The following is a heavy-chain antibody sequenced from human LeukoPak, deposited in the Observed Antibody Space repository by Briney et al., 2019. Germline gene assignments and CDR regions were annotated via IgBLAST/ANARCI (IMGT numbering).Heavy chain of an antibody. V-gene: IGHV3-33*01. J-gene: IGHJ4*02. CDR2: IWYDGSNK. Sequence: GGSLRLSCAASGFTFSSYGMHWVRQAPGKGLEWVAVIWYDGSNKYYADSVKGRFTISRDNSKNTLYLQMNSLRAEDTAAYYCAGLWFGESIFDYWGQGTLVTVSS. D-gene: IGHD3-10*01. CDR1: GFTFSSYG. CDR3: AGLWFGESIFDY.